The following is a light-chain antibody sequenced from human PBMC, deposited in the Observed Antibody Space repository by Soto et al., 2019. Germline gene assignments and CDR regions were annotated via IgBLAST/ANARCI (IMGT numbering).Light chain of an antibody. CDR2: EVS. Sequence: QSALTQPPSVSGSPGQSVTISCPGTSSDVGSYNRVSWYQQPPGTAPKLMIYEVSNRPSGVPDRFSGSKSGNTASLTISGLQAEDEADYYCSSYTSSSTSLYVFGTGTKVTVL. CDR3: SSYTSSSTSLYV. V-gene: IGLV2-18*02. CDR1: SSDVGSYNR. J-gene: IGLJ1*01.